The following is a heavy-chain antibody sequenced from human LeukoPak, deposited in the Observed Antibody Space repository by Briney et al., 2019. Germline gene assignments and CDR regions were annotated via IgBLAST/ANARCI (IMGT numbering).Heavy chain of an antibody. J-gene: IGHJ4*02. CDR1: EFTVSRSY. Sequence: GGSLRLSCAATEFTVSRSYMTWVRQAPGKGLEWVSVLRSGGTTEYADTVKGRFTISRDNSKNTLYLQMNSLRAEDTAVYYCARDLGYSSGWADWGQGTLVTVSS. CDR3: ARDLGYSSGWAD. CDR2: LRSGGTT. D-gene: IGHD6-19*01. V-gene: IGHV3-66*02.